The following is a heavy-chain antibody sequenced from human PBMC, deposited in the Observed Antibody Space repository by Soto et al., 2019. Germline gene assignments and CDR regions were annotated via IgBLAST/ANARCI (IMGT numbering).Heavy chain of an antibody. J-gene: IGHJ4*02. V-gene: IGHV3-72*01. CDR3: ARRMALGPYADY. Sequence: GGSLRLSCATSGFTFSDHSMDWVRQAPGKGLEWVGRMRNGAYSYTTNYAASVKGRFIISRDDSKNSLYLQMDSLRTEDTAVYYCARRMALGPYADYWGQGALVTVSS. CDR2: MRNGAYSYTT. D-gene: IGHD3-16*01. CDR1: GFTFSDHS.